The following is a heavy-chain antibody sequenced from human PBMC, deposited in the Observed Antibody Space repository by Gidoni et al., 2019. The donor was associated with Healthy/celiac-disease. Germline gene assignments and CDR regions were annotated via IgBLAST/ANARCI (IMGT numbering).Heavy chain of an antibody. CDR1: GYSISRGYY. J-gene: IGHJ4*02. CDR2: IYHSGST. CDR3: ASVDGDY. D-gene: IGHD5-12*01. V-gene: IGHV4-38-2*01. Sequence: QVQLQESGPGLVNPSETLSLTCALSGYSISRGYYWGWIRQPPGKGLEWIGSIYHSGSTYYNPSLKSRVTISVDTSKNQFSLKLSSVTAADTAVYYCASVDGDYWGQGTLVTVSS.